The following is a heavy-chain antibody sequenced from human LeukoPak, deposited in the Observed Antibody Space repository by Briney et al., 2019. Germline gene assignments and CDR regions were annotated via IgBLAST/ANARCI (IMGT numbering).Heavy chain of an antibody. Sequence: GASVKVSCKASGGTFSSYAISWVRQAPGQGLEWMGGIIPIFGTANYAQKFQGRVTITADKSTSTAYMELSSLRSEDTAVYYCASGYCSSTSCYGENWFDPWGQGTLVTVSS. CDR2: IIPIFGTA. J-gene: IGHJ5*02. D-gene: IGHD2-2*01. CDR1: GGTFSSYA. CDR3: ASGYCSSTSCYGENWFDP. V-gene: IGHV1-69*06.